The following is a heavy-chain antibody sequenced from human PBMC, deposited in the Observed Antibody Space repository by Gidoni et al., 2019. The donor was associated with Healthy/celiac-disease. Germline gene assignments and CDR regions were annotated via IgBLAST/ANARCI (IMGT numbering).Heavy chain of an antibody. CDR1: GGSTSSYY. CDR2: IDYSGST. J-gene: IGHJ3*02. Sequence: QVQLQESGPGLVKPSETLSLTCTAPGGSTSSYYWSWIRQPPGKGLEWIGYIDYSGSTNYNPSLNSRVTISVDTSKNQFSLKLSSVTAADTAVYYCARRWIVGATLAAFDIWGQGTMVTVSS. CDR3: ARRWIVGATLAAFDI. D-gene: IGHD1-26*01. V-gene: IGHV4-59*01.